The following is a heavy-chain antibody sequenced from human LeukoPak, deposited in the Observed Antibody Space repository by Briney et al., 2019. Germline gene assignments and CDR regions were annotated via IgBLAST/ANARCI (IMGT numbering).Heavy chain of an antibody. J-gene: IGHJ5*02. CDR3: AREATDYYGSGSYGWFDP. CDR2: IYHSGST. Sequence: SETLSLTCAVSGGSISSGGYSWSWIRQPPGTGLEGIGYIYHSGSTYYNPSLKSRVTISVDRSKNQFSLKLSSVTAADTAVYYCAREATDYYGSGSYGWFDPWGQGTLVTVSS. CDR1: GGSISSGGYS. V-gene: IGHV4-30-2*01. D-gene: IGHD3-10*01.